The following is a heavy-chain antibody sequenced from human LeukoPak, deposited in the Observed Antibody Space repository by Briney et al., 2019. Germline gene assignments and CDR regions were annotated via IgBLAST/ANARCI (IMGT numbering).Heavy chain of an antibody. CDR1: GYTFTSNY. D-gene: IGHD3-22*01. V-gene: IGHV1-46*01. J-gene: IGHJ4*02. Sequence: ASVKVSCKAFGYTFTSNYMHWVRQAPGQGPEWMGVISPSGGSTTYAQKFQGRVTLTRDMSTSTDYLELSSLRSEDTAVYYCARVLNYDSSGCLDYWGQGTLVTVSS. CDR2: ISPSGGST. CDR3: ARVLNYDSSGCLDY.